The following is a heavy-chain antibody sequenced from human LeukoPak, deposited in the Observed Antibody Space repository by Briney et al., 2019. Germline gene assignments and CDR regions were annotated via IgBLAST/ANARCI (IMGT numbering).Heavy chain of an antibody. Sequence: PGGSLRLSXAASGFTFSSYNMNWLRQAPGKGLEWVSSISSSSSYIYYADSVKGRFTISRDNAKNSLYLQMNSLRAEDTAVYYCVRGGVRHYYDSSGYYYDWGQGTLVTVSS. CDR3: VRGGVRHYYDSSGYYYD. J-gene: IGHJ4*02. CDR2: ISSSSSYI. CDR1: GFTFSSYN. D-gene: IGHD3-22*01. V-gene: IGHV3-21*01.